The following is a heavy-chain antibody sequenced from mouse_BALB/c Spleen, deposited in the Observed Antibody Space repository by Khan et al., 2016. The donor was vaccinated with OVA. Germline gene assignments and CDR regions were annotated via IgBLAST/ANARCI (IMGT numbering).Heavy chain of an antibody. Sequence: EVQLQESGPELVKPGASVKISCRASGYTFTDYIMDWVKQSHGKSLEWIGYIYPNNGDTGYNQKFKTKATLTVDISSSTAYMELRSLTSEDSAVYYCTRSGYGSFAYWGQGTLVTVST. CDR3: TRSGYGSFAY. D-gene: IGHD1-2*01. CDR2: IYPNNGDT. CDR1: GYTFTDYI. V-gene: IGHV1S29*02. J-gene: IGHJ3*01.